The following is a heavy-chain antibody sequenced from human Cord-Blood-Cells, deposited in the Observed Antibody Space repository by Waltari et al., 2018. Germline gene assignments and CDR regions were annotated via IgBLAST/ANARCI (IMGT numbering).Heavy chain of an antibody. D-gene: IGHD6-19*01. CDR1: GGSISSSSYY. Sequence: QLQLQESGPGLVKPSETLSPTCTVSGGSISSSSYYWGSLRQPPGKGLEWIGSIYYSGSTYYNPSLKSRVTISVDTSKNQFSLKLSSVTAADTAVYYCARGAVAGTVFDYWGQGTLVTVSS. J-gene: IGHJ4*02. V-gene: IGHV4-39*01. CDR2: IYYSGST. CDR3: ARGAVAGTVFDY.